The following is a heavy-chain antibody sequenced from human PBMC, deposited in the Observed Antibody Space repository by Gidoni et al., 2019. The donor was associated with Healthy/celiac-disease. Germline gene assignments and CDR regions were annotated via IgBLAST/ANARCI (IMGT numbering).Heavy chain of an antibody. V-gene: IGHV5-10-1*03. CDR1: GYSFTSYW. D-gene: IGHD3-10*01. J-gene: IGHJ3*02. CDR2: IDPSDSYT. CDR3: ARHTKRITITPDAFDI. Sequence: EVQLVQSGAEVKKPGESLRISCKGYGYSFTSYWNSWVRQMPGKGLDWMGRIDPSDSYTNYSPSFQGHVTISADKSISTAYLQWSSLKASDTAMYYCARHTKRITITPDAFDIWGQGTMVTVSS.